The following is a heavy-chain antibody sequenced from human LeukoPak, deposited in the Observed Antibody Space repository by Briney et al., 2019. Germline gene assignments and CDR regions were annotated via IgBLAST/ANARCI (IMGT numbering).Heavy chain of an antibody. V-gene: IGHV1-2*02. CDR2: INPNSGGT. J-gene: IGHJ5*02. D-gene: IGHD2-2*01. Sequence: GASVKVSCKAFGGTFTSYDFSWVRQAPGQGLEWMGWINPNSGGTNYAQKFQGRVTMTRDTSISTAYMELSRLRSDDTAVYYCARSRHCGSTSCYLFDPWGQGTLVTVSS. CDR1: GGTFTSYD. CDR3: ARSRHCGSTSCYLFDP.